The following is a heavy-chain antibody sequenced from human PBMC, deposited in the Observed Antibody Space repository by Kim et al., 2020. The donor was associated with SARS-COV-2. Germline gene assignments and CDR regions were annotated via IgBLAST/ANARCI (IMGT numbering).Heavy chain of an antibody. D-gene: IGHD3-3*01. CDR3: AKGKLGSYDFWSGPNWGYYYYGMDV. Sequence: GGSLRLSCAASGFTFSSYAMSWVRQAPGKGLEWVSAISGSGGSTYYADSVKGRFTISRDNSKNTLYLQMNSLRAEDTAVYYCAKGKLGSYDFWSGPNWGYYYYGMDVWGQGTTVTVSS. CDR2: ISGSGGST. CDR1: GFTFSSYA. J-gene: IGHJ6*02. V-gene: IGHV3-23*01.